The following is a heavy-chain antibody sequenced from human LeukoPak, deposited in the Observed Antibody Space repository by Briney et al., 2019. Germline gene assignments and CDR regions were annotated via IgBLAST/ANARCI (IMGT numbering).Heavy chain of an antibody. CDR3: ARCGRDCSSFDY. Sequence: SETLSLTCTVSGDSISSSGYYWGWIRQPPGKGLEWIASLYYSGSTYYNPSLKSGVTISLDTSKSHFSLKLTSVTAADTAVYYCARCGRDCSSFDYWGQGILVTVSS. V-gene: IGHV4-39*07. CDR2: LYYSGST. CDR1: GDSISSSGYY. D-gene: IGHD2-21*02. J-gene: IGHJ4*02.